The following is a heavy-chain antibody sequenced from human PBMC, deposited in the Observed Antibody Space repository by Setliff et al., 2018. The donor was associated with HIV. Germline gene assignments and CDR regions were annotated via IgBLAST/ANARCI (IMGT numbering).Heavy chain of an antibody. CDR2: IPHNGGT. D-gene: IGHD3-10*01. J-gene: IGHJ4*02. V-gene: IGHV4-38-2*01. Sequence: SETLSLTCAVSGYSIGSGSFWGWIRQPPGKGLEWIATIPHNGGTYYNPDPSLTGRVTISVDTSKNQFSLKLAFVTAADTAVYYCARLSGGMVPNYWGQGTLVTVSS. CDR3: ARLSGGMVPNY. CDR1: GYSIGSGSF.